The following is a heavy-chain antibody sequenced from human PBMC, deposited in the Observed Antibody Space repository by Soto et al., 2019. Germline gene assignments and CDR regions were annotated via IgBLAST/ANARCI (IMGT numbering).Heavy chain of an antibody. CDR2: ISSSGGTT. Sequence: EVQLLESGGGLVQPGGSLRLSCAASGFAFDTYAVSWVRQAPGKGLEWVSTISSSGGTTYYADSVKGRFTISRDNSKNTLYLQLSSLRAEDTAVYFCTNGAWAAVSGRGNWFDPWGQGTLVSVSS. CDR3: TNGAWAAVSGRGNWFDP. V-gene: IGHV3-23*01. D-gene: IGHD6-19*01. J-gene: IGHJ5*02. CDR1: GFAFDTYA.